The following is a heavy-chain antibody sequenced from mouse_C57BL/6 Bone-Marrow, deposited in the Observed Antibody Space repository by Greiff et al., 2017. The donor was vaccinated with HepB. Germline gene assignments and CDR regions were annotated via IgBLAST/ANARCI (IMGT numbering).Heavy chain of an antibody. V-gene: IGHV6-3*01. D-gene: IGHD1-1*01. J-gene: IGHJ1*03. CDR3: TEFATTGYFDV. CDR1: GFTFSNYW. CDR2: IRLKSDNYAT. Sequence: EVQLQQSGGGLVQPGGSMKLSCVASGFTFSNYWMNWVRQSPEKGLEWVAQIRLKSDNYATHYAESVKGRFTISRDDSKSSVYLQMNNLRAEDTGIYYCTEFATTGYFDVWGTGTTVTVSS.